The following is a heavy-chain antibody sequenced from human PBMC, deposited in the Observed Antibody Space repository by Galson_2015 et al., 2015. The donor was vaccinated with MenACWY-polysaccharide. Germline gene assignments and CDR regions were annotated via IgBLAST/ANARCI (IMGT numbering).Heavy chain of an antibody. CDR2: IWHDGSKK. Sequence: SLRLSCAASGLTFSDYGMHWVRQAPGKGLEWVAVIWHDGSKKFYVDSVKGRLTISRDNSKSTLSLQMNSLRAEDTAVYYCARDISSWYFDLWGRGTLVTVSS. J-gene: IGHJ2*01. V-gene: IGHV3-33*01. CDR1: GLTFSDYG. CDR3: ARDISSWYFDL.